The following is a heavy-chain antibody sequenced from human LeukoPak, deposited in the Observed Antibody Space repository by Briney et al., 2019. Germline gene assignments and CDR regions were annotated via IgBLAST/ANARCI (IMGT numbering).Heavy chain of an antibody. Sequence: PSETLSLTCTVSGGSIRTSSYYWGWIRQPPGKGLEWIGSIYLSGSTYYNPSLKSRVTISVDTSKNQFSLKLSSVTAADTAVYYCARDLGRTDRGDYWGQGTLVTVSS. V-gene: IGHV4-39*07. J-gene: IGHJ4*02. CDR3: ARDLGRTDRGDY. D-gene: IGHD1-14*01. CDR2: IYLSGST. CDR1: GGSIRTSSYY.